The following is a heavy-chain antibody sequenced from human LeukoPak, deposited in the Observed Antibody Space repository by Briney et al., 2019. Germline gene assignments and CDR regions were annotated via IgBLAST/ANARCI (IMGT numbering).Heavy chain of an antibody. D-gene: IGHD6-13*01. Sequence: GGSLRLSCAASGFTSSSYAMSWVRQAPGKGLQWVSAISGSGGSTYYADSVKGRFTISRDNSKNTLYLQMNSLRAEDTAVYYCAKGMMWQQLVPSTPYYFDYWGQGTLVTVSS. J-gene: IGHJ4*02. CDR3: AKGMMWQQLVPSTPYYFDY. V-gene: IGHV3-23*01. CDR2: ISGSGGST. CDR1: GFTSSSYA.